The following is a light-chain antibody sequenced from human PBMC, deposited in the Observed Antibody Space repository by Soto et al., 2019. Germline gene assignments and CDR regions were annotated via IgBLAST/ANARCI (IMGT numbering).Light chain of an antibody. J-gene: IGKJ2*01. CDR2: DAS. Sequence: DIQMTQSPSSLSASVGDRVTITCQASRDISVYLNWYQQKAGKPPKLLVYDASNLQTGVLSRFSGSGSGTHFTFTISSLQPEDVATYYCQQYDNLPPYTFGQGTKVDMK. V-gene: IGKV1-33*01. CDR3: QQYDNLPPYT. CDR1: RDISVY.